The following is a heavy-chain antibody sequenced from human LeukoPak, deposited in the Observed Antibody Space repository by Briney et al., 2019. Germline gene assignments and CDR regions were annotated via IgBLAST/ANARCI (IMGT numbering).Heavy chain of an antibody. J-gene: IGHJ3*02. CDR1: GGTFSSYT. Sequence: SVKVSCKASGGTFSSYTISWVRQAPGQGLEWMGRIIPILGIANYAQKFQGRVTITTDKSTSTAYMELSSLRSEDTAVYYCARDLWDIVVVPAAEIWGQGTMVTVSS. V-gene: IGHV1-69*04. D-gene: IGHD2-2*01. CDR2: IIPILGIA. CDR3: ARDLWDIVVVPAAEI.